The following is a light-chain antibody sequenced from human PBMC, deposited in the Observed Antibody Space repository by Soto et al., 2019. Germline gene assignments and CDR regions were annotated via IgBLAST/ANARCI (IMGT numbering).Light chain of an antibody. Sequence: QSALTQPASVSGSPGQSITISCTGTSSDVGGYNYVSWYQQHPGKAPKLMIYEVSNRPSGVSNRFSGSKSGNTASLTISGLQAEDEADYWCSSYTSSSTLVFGGGTKLTVL. V-gene: IGLV2-14*01. CDR1: SSDVGGYNY. CDR3: SSYTSSSTLV. CDR2: EVS. J-gene: IGLJ2*01.